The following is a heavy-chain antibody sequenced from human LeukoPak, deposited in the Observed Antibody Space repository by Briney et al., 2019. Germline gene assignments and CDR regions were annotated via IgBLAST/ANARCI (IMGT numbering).Heavy chain of an antibody. D-gene: IGHD2-15*01. CDR3: ARETGICATPNSCHDAFDI. Sequence: PGRFLRLSCAASGFTFSSYGMHWLRQAPGKGLEWLTLICYDGSNEYYVDSVRGRLTISRDNSKNTLYLQMNSLRAEDTAVYYCARETGICATPNSCHDAFDIWGQGTMVSVSS. CDR2: ICYDGSNE. V-gene: IGHV3-33*01. J-gene: IGHJ3*02. CDR1: GFTFSSYG.